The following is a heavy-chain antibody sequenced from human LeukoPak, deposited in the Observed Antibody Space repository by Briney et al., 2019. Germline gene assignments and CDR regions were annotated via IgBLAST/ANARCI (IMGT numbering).Heavy chain of an antibody. CDR3: ARGPSGVVPAAIGGCWFDP. V-gene: IGHV4-34*01. CDR2: INHSGST. D-gene: IGHD2-2*01. CDR1: GGSFSGYY. J-gene: IGHJ5*02. Sequence: SETLSLTCAVYGGSFSGYYWSWIRHPPGKGLEWIGEINHSGSTNYNPSLKSRVTISVDTSKNQFSLKLSSVTAADTAVYYCARGPSGVVPAAIGGCWFDPWGQGTLVTVSS.